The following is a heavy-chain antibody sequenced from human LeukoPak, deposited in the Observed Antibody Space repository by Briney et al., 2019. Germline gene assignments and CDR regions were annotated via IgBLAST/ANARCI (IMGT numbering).Heavy chain of an antibody. J-gene: IGHJ3*02. CDR2: ISSSSSYI. V-gene: IGHV3-21*01. Sequence: PGGSLRLSCAASGFTFSSYSMNWVRQAPGKGLEWVSSISSSSSYIYYADSVKGRFTISRDNAKNSLYLQMNSLRAEDTAVYYCASKGYCSGGSCYGRTFDIWGQGTIVTVSS. D-gene: IGHD2-15*01. CDR1: GFTFSSYS. CDR3: ASKGYCSGGSCYGRTFDI.